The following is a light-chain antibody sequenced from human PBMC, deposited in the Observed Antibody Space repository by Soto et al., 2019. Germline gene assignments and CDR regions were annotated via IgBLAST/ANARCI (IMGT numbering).Light chain of an antibody. Sequence: QSALTQPPSASGSPGQSVTISCTGISSDVGGYNYVSWYQQHPGKAPKFVIHEVSKRPSGVPDRFSGSKSGDTASLTVSGLQAEDEADYYCSSYAGINNLVFGGGTKVTVL. V-gene: IGLV2-8*01. CDR1: SSDVGGYNY. CDR2: EVS. J-gene: IGLJ2*01. CDR3: SSYAGINNLV.